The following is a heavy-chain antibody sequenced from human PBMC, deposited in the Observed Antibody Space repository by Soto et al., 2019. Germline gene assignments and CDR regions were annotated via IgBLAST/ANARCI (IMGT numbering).Heavy chain of an antibody. V-gene: IGHV3-33*01. CDR3: ATVPLLGYCSTGPCAPGDY. CDR2: IWHDGSYK. J-gene: IGHJ4*02. D-gene: IGHD2-2*01. CDR1: GFTFRSYG. Sequence: GGSLRLSCAASGFTFRSYGIHWVRQAPGKGLDWVAVIWHDGSYKYYVDSVKGRFTISRDNSKNTLYLQMNSLRAEDTAVYYCATVPLLGYCSTGPCAPGDYWGQGTLVTVSS.